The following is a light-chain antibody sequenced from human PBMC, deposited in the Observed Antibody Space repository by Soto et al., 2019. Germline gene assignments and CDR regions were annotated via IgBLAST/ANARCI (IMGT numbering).Light chain of an antibody. Sequence: QSVLTQPPSVSGAPGQRVTISCTGSSSNIGAGYDVHWYQQLPGTAPKLLIYGNSHRPSGVPDRFSGSKSGTSASLAITGLQAEDEADYYCQSYDSSLSGSYVFGTGTRSPS. J-gene: IGLJ1*01. CDR2: GNS. CDR3: QSYDSSLSGSYV. CDR1: SSNIGAGYD. V-gene: IGLV1-40*01.